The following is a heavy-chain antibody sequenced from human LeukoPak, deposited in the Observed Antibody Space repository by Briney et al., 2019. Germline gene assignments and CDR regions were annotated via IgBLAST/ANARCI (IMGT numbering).Heavy chain of an antibody. CDR3: ARTVGYCSSTSCYDY. CDR2: IDPSDSYT. J-gene: IGHJ4*02. Sequence: GESLRISCKGSGYSFTSYWISWVRQMPGKGLEWMGRIDPSDSYTNYSPSFQGHVTISADKSISTAYLQWSSPKASDTAMYYCARTVGYCSSTSCYDYWGQGTLVTVSS. D-gene: IGHD2-2*01. CDR1: GYSFTSYW. V-gene: IGHV5-10-1*01.